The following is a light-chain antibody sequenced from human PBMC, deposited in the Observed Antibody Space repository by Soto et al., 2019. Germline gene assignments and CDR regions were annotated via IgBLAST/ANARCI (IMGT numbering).Light chain of an antibody. Sequence: QSVLTQPASVSGSPGQSITISCTGTSSDVGSYNLVSWYQQHPGKAPKLLIYEGSKRPSGVSNRFSGSKSGNTASLTISGLQAEDDADYYCCSYAGINIHVVFGGGTKLTVL. V-gene: IGLV2-23*01. CDR1: SSDVGSYNL. CDR2: EGS. J-gene: IGLJ2*01. CDR3: CSYAGINIHVV.